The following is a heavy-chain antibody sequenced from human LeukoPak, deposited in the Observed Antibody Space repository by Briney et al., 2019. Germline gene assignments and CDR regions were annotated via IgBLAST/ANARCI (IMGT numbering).Heavy chain of an antibody. Sequence: PGGSLRLSCAASGFTFSSYSMNWVRQAPGKGLEWVSSISHSSSYTYYADSVKGRFTISRDNAKNSLYLQMNSLRAEDTAVYYRAREGLRDPGSGTPNYWGQGTLVTVSS. CDR3: AREGLRDPGSGTPNY. CDR1: GFTFSSYS. CDR2: ISHSSSYT. V-gene: IGHV3-21*01. D-gene: IGHD1-26*01. J-gene: IGHJ4*02.